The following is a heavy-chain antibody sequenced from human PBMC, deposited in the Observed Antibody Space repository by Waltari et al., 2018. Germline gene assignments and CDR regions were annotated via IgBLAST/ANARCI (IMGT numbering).Heavy chain of an antibody. CDR1: GDSISGNYW. V-gene: IGHV4-4*02. J-gene: IGHJ4*02. D-gene: IGHD2-2*01. CDR3: AGDRAIGLFFDY. CDR2: VHHSGKT. Sequence: QVQLQESGHGLVKPSGTLSLTCAVSGDSISGNYWWSWVRQSPEKGLEWIGQVHHSGKTHYNPSLQSRVAISLDKPKNHFSLNRNSVTAADTAIYYCAGDRAIGLFFDYWGRGTLVTVSS.